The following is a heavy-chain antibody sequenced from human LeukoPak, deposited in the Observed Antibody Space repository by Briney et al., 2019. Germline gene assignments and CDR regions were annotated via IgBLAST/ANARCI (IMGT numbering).Heavy chain of an antibody. CDR1: GFTFSSYG. J-gene: IGHJ4*02. CDR2: MWYDGSNK. CDR3: ARLGVDSSGHFDY. Sequence: PGGSLRLSCAASGFTFSSYGMHWVRQAPGKGLGWMAVMWYDGSNKYYADSVKGRFTISRDNSKNTLYLQMDSLRAEDTAVYYCARLGVDSSGHFDYWGQGTLVTVSS. D-gene: IGHD6-19*01. V-gene: IGHV3-33*01.